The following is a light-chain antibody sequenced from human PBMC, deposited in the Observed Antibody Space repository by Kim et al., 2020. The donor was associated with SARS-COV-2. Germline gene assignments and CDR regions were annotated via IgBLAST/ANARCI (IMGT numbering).Light chain of an antibody. CDR1: QSVNSSY. CDR3: QQYGSPPHT. CDR2: GAF. V-gene: IGKV3-20*01. J-gene: IGKJ2*01. Sequence: EIVLTQSPGTLSLSPGERATLSCRASQSVNSSYLTRYQQRPAQAPRLLIYGAFTRVTGIPDRFSGSGYGTDFTLTISRLEPEDFAVYYCQQYGSPPHTFGEGTKLEI.